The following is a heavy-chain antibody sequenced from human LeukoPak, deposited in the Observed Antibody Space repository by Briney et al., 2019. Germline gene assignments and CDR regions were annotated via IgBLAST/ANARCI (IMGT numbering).Heavy chain of an antibody. CDR3: ARHPFATPFDY. CDR1: GSSISSYY. CDR2: IYTSGST. Sequence: SETLSLTCTVSGSSISSYYRSWIRQPAGKGLEWIGRIYTSGSTNYNPSLKSRVTMSVDTSKNQFSLKLSSVTAADTAVYFCARHPFATPFDYWGPGTLVTVSS. D-gene: IGHD2-15*01. V-gene: IGHV4-4*07. J-gene: IGHJ4*02.